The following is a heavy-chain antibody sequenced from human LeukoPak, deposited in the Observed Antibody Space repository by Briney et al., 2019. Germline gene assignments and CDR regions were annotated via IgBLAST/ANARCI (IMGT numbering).Heavy chain of an antibody. J-gene: IGHJ4*02. D-gene: IGHD3-10*01. CDR1: GFTFSSYW. CDR3: ARAEGRNAGRLGHDY. V-gene: IGHV3-74*01. Sequence: PGGSLRLSCAASGFTFSSYWMHWVRQAPGKGLVWVSRINSDGSSTSYADSVKGRFTISRDNAKNTLYLQMNSLRAEDTAVYYYARAEGRNAGRLGHDYWGQGTLVTVSS. CDR2: INSDGSST.